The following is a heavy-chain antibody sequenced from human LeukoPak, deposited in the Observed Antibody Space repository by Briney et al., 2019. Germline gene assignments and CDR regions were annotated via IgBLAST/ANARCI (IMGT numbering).Heavy chain of an antibody. V-gene: IGHV1-2*02. CDR1: GYTFTGYY. J-gene: IGHJ4*02. CDR3: ARKAFGGVIVPYYFDY. Sequence: ASVKVSCKASGYTFTGYYMHWVRQAPGQGLKWMGWINPNSGGTNYAQKFQGRVTMTRDTSISTAYMELSRLRSDDTAVYYCARKAFGGVIVPYYFDYWGQGTLVTVSS. CDR2: INPNSGGT. D-gene: IGHD3-16*02.